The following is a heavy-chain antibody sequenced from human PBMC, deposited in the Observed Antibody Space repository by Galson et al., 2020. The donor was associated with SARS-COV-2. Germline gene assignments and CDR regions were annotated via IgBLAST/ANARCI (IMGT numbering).Heavy chain of an antibody. CDR1: GFTFSTYW. CDR3: ARASYYSDNSGYAYYFDY. Sequence: GESLKISCAASGFTFSTYWMTWVRQAPGKGLEWVANIKHDGSEKYYVDSVKGRFAISRDNDKNSLYLQMNSLRAEDTAVYYCARASYYSDNSGYAYYFDYWGQGTLVTVSS. J-gene: IGHJ4*02. V-gene: IGHV3-7*01. CDR2: IKHDGSEK. D-gene: IGHD3-22*01.